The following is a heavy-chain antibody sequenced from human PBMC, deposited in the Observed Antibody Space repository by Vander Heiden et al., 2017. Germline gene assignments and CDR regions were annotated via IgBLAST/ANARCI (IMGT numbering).Heavy chain of an antibody. D-gene: IGHD6-19*01. Sequence: EVQLVESGGGVVRPGGSLRLSCAAPGFTFDDYGMSWVRQAPGKGPEWVSGITRNGAGTGYADSVQGRFTISRDNAKNSLYLQMNSLRAEDTALYHCVRDGLSSGFDFWGQGTLVTVSS. CDR2: ITRNGAGT. CDR1: GFTFDDYG. CDR3: VRDGLSSGFDF. V-gene: IGHV3-20*01. J-gene: IGHJ4*02.